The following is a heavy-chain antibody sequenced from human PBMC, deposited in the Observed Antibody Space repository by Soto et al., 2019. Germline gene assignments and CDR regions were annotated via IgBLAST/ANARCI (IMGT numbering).Heavy chain of an antibody. CDR1: GYTFTSYD. V-gene: IGHV1-8*01. CDR3: ARASGLRLGELSAYYYYYYGRDV. Sequence: QVQLVQSGAEVKKPGASVKVSCKASGYTFTSYDINWVRQATGQGLEWMGWMNPNSGNTGYAQKFQGRVTMTRNTSINAAYMELRSLRSEHTAVYFCARASGLRLGELSAYYYYYYGRDVLGQGTTFTVSS. J-gene: IGHJ6*02. D-gene: IGHD3-16*02. CDR2: MNPNSGNT.